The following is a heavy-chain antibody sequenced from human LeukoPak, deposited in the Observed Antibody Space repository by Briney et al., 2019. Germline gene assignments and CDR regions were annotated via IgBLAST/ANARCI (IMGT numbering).Heavy chain of an antibody. CDR1: GFTFSSNG. D-gene: IGHD5-24*01. CDR3: AREEGGDGYNWYYFDY. V-gene: IGHV3-30*03. J-gene: IGHJ4*02. Sequence: GGSLRLSCAASGFTFSSNGMHWVRQAPGKGLEWVADISYDGSNKYYADSVKGRFTISRDNSKNTLYLQMNSLRDEDTAVYYCAREEGGDGYNWYYFDYWGQGTLVTVSS. CDR2: ISYDGSNK.